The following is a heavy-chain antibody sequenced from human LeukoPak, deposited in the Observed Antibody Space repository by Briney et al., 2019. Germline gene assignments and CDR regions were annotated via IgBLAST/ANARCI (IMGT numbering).Heavy chain of an antibody. Sequence: GESLKISCKGSGYSFSNYWIGWVRQMPGKGLEWMGIVYPDDSDTRYNPPFEGQVTISVDKSISTAYLQWSSLRASDTAMYFCARAYTGSFSGYNSWGQGTLVTVSS. D-gene: IGHD6-25*01. V-gene: IGHV5-51*01. CDR2: VYPDDSDT. J-gene: IGHJ1*01. CDR3: ARAYTGSFSGYNS. CDR1: GYSFSNYW.